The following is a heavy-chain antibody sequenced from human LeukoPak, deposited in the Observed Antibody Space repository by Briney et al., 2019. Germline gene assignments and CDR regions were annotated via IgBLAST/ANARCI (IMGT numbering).Heavy chain of an antibody. V-gene: IGHV1-69*04. CDR2: IIPILGIA. J-gene: IGHJ6*02. Sequence: SVKVSCKASGYTFTSYGISWVRQAPGQGLEWMGRIIPILGIANYAQKFQGRVTITADKSTSTAYMELSSLRSEDTAVYYCARSYYYDSSGYYYSIDYYYYYYGMDVWGQGTTVTVSS. D-gene: IGHD3-22*01. CDR1: GYTFTSYG. CDR3: ARSYYYDSSGYYYSIDYYYYYYGMDV.